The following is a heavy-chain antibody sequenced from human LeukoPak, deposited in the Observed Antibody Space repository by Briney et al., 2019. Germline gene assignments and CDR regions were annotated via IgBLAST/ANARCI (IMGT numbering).Heavy chain of an antibody. D-gene: IGHD3-9*01. V-gene: IGHV3-21*01. CDR3: VGDDILTGYYSPGFIDY. Sequence: GGSLRLSCAASGFTVSSNYMSWVRQAPGKGLEWVSSISSSSSYIYYADSAKGRFTISRDNAKNSLYLQMNSLRAEDTAVYYCVGDDILTGYYSPGFIDYWGQGTLVTVSS. CDR2: ISSSSSYI. CDR1: GFTVSSNY. J-gene: IGHJ4*02.